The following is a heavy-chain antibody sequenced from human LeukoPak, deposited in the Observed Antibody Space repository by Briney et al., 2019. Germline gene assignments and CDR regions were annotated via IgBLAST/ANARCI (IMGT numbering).Heavy chain of an antibody. J-gene: IGHJ5*02. D-gene: IGHD3-10*01. CDR2: INHSGST. Sequence: SETLSLTCAVYGGSFSGYYWSWIRQPPGKGLEWIGEINHSGSTNYNPSLKSRVTISVDTSKNQFSLKLSPVTAADTAVYYCASMGSGSFNWFDPWGQGTLVTVSS. V-gene: IGHV4-34*01. CDR3: ASMGSGSFNWFDP. CDR1: GGSFSGYY.